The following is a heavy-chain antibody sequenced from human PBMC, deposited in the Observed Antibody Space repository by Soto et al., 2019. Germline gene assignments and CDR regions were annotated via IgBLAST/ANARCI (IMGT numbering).Heavy chain of an antibody. Sequence: SETLSLTCTVSGGSISSSSYYWGWIRQPPGKGLEWIGSIYYSGSTYYNPSLKSRVTISVDTSKNQFSLKLSSVTAADTAVYYCASTSGSYPGSFDYWGQGTLVTVSS. CDR2: IYYSGST. CDR3: ASTSGSYPGSFDY. V-gene: IGHV4-39*01. D-gene: IGHD1-26*01. CDR1: GGSISSSSYY. J-gene: IGHJ4*02.